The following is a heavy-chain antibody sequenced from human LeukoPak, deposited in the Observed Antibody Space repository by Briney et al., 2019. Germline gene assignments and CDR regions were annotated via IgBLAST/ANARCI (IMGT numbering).Heavy chain of an antibody. D-gene: IGHD1-1*01. V-gene: IGHV3-30*02. J-gene: IGHJ5*02. CDR1: GFTFSSYG. CDR2: IRYDGSNK. CDR3: AKDVVRVQGVVSVP. Sequence: GGSLRLSCAASGFTFSSYGMHWVRQAPGKGLEWVAFIRYDGSNKYYADSVKGRFTISRDNSKNTLYLQMNSLRAEDTAVYYCAKDVVRVQGVVSVPWGQGTLVTVSS.